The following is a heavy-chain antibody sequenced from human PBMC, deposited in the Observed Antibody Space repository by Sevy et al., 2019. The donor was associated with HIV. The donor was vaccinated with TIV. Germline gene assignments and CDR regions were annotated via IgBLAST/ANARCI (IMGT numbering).Heavy chain of an antibody. Sequence: GGSLRLSCAASGFTFSDYYMSWIRQAPGKGLEWVSYISSSGSTIYYADSVKGRFTISRDNAKNSLYLQMNSLRAEDTAVYYCARDCSGGSCYWEGLDYWGQGTLLTVSS. CDR1: GFTFSDYY. CDR2: ISSSGSTI. V-gene: IGHV3-11*01. D-gene: IGHD2-15*01. CDR3: ARDCSGGSCYWEGLDY. J-gene: IGHJ4*02.